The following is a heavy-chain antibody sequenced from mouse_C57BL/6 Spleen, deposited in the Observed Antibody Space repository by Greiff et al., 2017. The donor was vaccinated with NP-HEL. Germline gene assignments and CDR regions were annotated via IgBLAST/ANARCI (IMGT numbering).Heavy chain of an antibody. CDR2: ISSGGSYT. CDR3: ARRSYYGNYSWYFDV. Sequence: EVHLVESGGDLVKPGGSLKLSCAASGFTFSSYGMSWVRQTPDKRLEWVATISSGGSYTYYPDSVKGRFPSSTDKSKNTLYRQMSRRKSEDTAMYYCARRSYYGNYSWYFDVWGTGTTVTVSS. V-gene: IGHV5-6*01. D-gene: IGHD2-1*01. J-gene: IGHJ1*03. CDR1: GFTFSSYG.